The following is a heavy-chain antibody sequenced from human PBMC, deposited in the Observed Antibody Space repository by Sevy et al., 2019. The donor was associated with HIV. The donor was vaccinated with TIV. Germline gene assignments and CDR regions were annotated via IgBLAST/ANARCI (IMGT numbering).Heavy chain of an antibody. CDR2: MYHSGST. Sequence: SETLSLTCTVSGDSITRYFWSWIRQPPGKGLEWIAYMYHSGSTNYNPSLKRRVSLSIDTSKNEFSLTLSSVTAADTAVYYCARDYRRDFWSGYSNYFDPWGPGILVTVSS. CDR1: GDSITRYF. V-gene: IGHV4-59*01. J-gene: IGHJ5*02. D-gene: IGHD3-3*01. CDR3: ARDYRRDFWSGYSNYFDP.